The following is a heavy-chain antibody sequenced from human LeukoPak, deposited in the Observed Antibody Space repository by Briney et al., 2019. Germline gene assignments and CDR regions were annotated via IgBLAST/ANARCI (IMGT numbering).Heavy chain of an antibody. CDR3: AREGTIYGVDV. CDR1: GYTFTGYY. Sequence: GASVKVSCKASGYTFTGYYMHWVRQAPGQGLEWMGWINPNSGDTKYAQKFQGRVTLTRDTSISTAYMELSRLRSGDTAVYYCAREGTIYGVDVWGQGTTVTVSS. V-gene: IGHV1-2*02. D-gene: IGHD4/OR15-4a*01. J-gene: IGHJ6*02. CDR2: INPNSGDT.